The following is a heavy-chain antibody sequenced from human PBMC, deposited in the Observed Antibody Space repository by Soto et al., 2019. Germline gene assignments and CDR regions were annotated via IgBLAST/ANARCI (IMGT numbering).Heavy chain of an antibody. CDR2: IYYSGST. CDR1: GGSISSYY. D-gene: IGHD5-18*01. CDR3: ARGGNTAMGQQYYFDY. J-gene: IGHJ4*02. Sequence: SETLSLTCTVSGGSISSYYWSWMRQPPGKGLEWIGYIYYSGSTNYNPSLKSRVTISVDTSKNQFSLKLSSVTAADTAVYYCARGGNTAMGQQYYFDYWGQGTLVTVSS. V-gene: IGHV4-59*01.